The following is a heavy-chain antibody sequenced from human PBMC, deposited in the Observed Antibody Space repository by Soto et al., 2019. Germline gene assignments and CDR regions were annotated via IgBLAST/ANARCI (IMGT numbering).Heavy chain of an antibody. CDR2: IYYSGSA. V-gene: IGHV4-59*01. J-gene: IGHJ3*02. D-gene: IGHD6-19*01. Sequence: SETLSLTCTVSGASISSYHWSWIRQTPGKGLEWIGYIYYSGSANYNPSLKSRVTISVDTSKNQFSLKLSSVTAADTAVYYCARGEGIAVAEDFDIWGQGTMVTVSS. CDR1: GASISSYH. CDR3: ARGEGIAVAEDFDI.